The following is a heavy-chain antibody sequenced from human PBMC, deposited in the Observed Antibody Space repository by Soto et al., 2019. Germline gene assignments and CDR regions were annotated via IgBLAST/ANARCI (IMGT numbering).Heavy chain of an antibody. J-gene: IGHJ6*02. V-gene: IGHV1-8*01. CDR2: MNPNSGNT. CDR3: AREKTSYGMDV. CDR1: GYTFTSYD. Sequence: QVQLVQSGAEVQKPGHSVTVSCKASGYTFTSYDINWVRQATGQGLEWMGWMNPNSGNTGYAQKFQGRVTMTRNTSISTAYMELSSLRSEDTAVYYCAREKTSYGMDVWGQGTTVSVSS.